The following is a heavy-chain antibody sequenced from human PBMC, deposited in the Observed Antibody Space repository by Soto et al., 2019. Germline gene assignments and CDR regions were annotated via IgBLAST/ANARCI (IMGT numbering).Heavy chain of an antibody. Sequence: SETLSLTCTVSGGSISSSSYYWGWIRQPPGKGLEWIGSIYYSGSTYYNPSLKSRVTISVDTSKNQFSLKLSSVTAADTAVYYCEGYSYGSNYYGMDVWGQGTTVPVSS. D-gene: IGHD5-18*01. V-gene: IGHV4-39*01. CDR2: IYYSGST. CDR1: GGSISSSSYY. CDR3: EGYSYGSNYYGMDV. J-gene: IGHJ6*02.